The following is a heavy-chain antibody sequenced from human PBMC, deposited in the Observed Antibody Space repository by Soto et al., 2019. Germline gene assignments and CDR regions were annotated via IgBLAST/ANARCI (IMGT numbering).Heavy chain of an antibody. J-gene: IGHJ4*02. CDR1: QFSFSSYW. D-gene: IGHD6-13*01. V-gene: IGHV3-74*01. CDR3: VREPWGFSGTWYDY. Sequence: PGGSLRLSCAASQFSFSSYWMHWVRQVPGKGPAWVSRINHDGSKTEYADSMKGRFTISRDNTNNTLYLQMNSLRVEDTAMYYCVREPWGFSGTWYDYWGQGTLVTVSS. CDR2: INHDGSKT.